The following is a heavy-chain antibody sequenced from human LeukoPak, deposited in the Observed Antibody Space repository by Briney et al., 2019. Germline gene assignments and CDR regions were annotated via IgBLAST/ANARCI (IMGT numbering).Heavy chain of an antibody. D-gene: IGHD3-10*01. CDR1: GASISTSGYF. CDR3: GRGYGSGTVLV. J-gene: IGHJ6*03. CDR2: IYTSGST. V-gene: IGHV4-61*02. Sequence: SETLSLTCTVSGASISTSGYFWSWIRQPAGKGLEWIGRIYTSGSTNYNPSLKSRVTISVDTSKNQFSLKLSSVTAADTAVYYCGRGYGSGTVLVWGKGTTVTVSS.